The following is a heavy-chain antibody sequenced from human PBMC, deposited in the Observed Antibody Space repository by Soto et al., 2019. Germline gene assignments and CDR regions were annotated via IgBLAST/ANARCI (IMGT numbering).Heavy chain of an antibody. CDR3: ARGALVYYYDSSGYFDY. CDR1: GGSISSGGYY. V-gene: IGHV4-31*02. CDR2: IYYSGST. Sequence: SETLSLTXTVSGGSISSGGYYWSWIRQHPGKGLEWIGYIYYSGSTYYNPSLKSRVTISVDTSKNQFSLKLSSVTAADTAVYYCARGALVYYYDSSGYFDYWGQGTLVTVSS. J-gene: IGHJ4*02. D-gene: IGHD3-22*01.